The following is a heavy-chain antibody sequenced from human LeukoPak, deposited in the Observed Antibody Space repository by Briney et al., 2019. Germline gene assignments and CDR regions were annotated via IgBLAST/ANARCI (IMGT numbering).Heavy chain of an antibody. D-gene: IGHD3-3*01. Sequence: ASVKVSCKASGYTFTSYDINWVRQATGQGLEWMGWMNPNSGNTGYAQKFQGRVTMTRNTSISTAYMELSSLRSEDTAVYYCARTNHYDFWSGYPQERMDVWGKGTTVTVSS. V-gene: IGHV1-8*01. J-gene: IGHJ6*03. CDR1: GYTFTSYD. CDR2: MNPNSGNT. CDR3: ARTNHYDFWSGYPQERMDV.